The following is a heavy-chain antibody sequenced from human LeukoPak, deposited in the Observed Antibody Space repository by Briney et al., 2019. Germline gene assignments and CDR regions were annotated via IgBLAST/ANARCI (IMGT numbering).Heavy chain of an antibody. Sequence: SETLSLTCAVYGGSFSGYYWSWIRQPPGKGLEWIWEINHSGSTNYNPSLKSRVTISEDTSKNQFSLKLSSVTAADTAVYYCVSYELYYFDYWGQGTLVTVSS. CDR1: GGSFSGYY. CDR3: VSYELYYFDY. V-gene: IGHV4-34*01. D-gene: IGHD3-16*01. J-gene: IGHJ4*02. CDR2: INHSGST.